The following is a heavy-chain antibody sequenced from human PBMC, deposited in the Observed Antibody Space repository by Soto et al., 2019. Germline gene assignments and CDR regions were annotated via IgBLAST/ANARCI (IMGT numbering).Heavy chain of an antibody. J-gene: IGHJ6*02. CDR3: ARDRRIAAAGNGMDV. D-gene: IGHD6-13*01. Sequence: QVQLQESGPGLVKPSQTLSLTCTVSGGSISSGDYYWSWIRQPPGKGLEWIGYIYYSGSTYYNPSLKSRVTISVDTSKNQFSLKLSSVTAADTAVYYCARDRRIAAAGNGMDVWGQGTTVTVSS. CDR1: GGSISSGDYY. CDR2: IYYSGST. V-gene: IGHV4-30-4*01.